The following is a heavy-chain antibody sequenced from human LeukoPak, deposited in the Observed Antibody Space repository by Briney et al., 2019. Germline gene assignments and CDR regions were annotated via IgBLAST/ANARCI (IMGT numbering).Heavy chain of an antibody. D-gene: IGHD1-26*01. CDR3: ARDWDGRSDCFDP. CDR1: GYSFITFG. J-gene: IGHJ5*02. CDR2: ISGPSDDI. V-gene: IGHV1-18*01. Sequence: ASVKVSCQASGYSFITFGISWVRQAPGHGLEWMGYISGPSDDINYADNFQDRLTMTTDTSTSTAYMGLRSLTSDDTAVYYCARDWDGRSDCFDPWGQGTLVIVSS.